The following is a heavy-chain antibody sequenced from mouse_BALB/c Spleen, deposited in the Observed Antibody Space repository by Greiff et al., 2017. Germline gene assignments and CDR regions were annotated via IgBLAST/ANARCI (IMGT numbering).Heavy chain of an antibody. CDR2: IDPENGDT. Sequence: EVQLQQSGAELVRPGASVKLSCTASGFNIKDYYMHWVKQRPEQGLEWIGWIDPENGDTEYAPKFQGKATMTADTSSNTAYLQLSSLTSEDTAVYYCKRDYDDLFDYWGQGTTLTVSS. V-gene: IGHV14-4*02. J-gene: IGHJ2*01. CDR3: KRDYDDLFDY. D-gene: IGHD2-4*01. CDR1: GFNIKDYY.